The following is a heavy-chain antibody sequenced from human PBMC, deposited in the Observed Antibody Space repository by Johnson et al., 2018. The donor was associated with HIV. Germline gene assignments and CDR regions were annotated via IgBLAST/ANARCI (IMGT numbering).Heavy chain of an antibody. CDR3: ARDKYGVPSCAFDI. V-gene: IGHV3-30*03. D-gene: IGHD4-17*01. Sequence: QVQLVESGGGVVQPGRSLRLSCAASGFTFSSYGMHWVRQAPGKGLEWVAVISYDGSNKYYADSVKGRFTISRDNSKNTLYLQMNSLRAEDTAVYYCARDKYGVPSCAFDIWGQGTMVTVSS. CDR1: GFTFSSYG. CDR2: ISYDGSNK. J-gene: IGHJ3*02.